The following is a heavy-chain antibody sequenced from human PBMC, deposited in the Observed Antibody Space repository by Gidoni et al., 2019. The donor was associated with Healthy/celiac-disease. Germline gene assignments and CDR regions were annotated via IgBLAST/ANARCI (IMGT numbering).Heavy chain of an antibody. D-gene: IGHD2-2*02. V-gene: IGHV4-39*01. Sequence: QLQLQESGPGLVKPSETLSLTCTVSGGSISSSSYYWGWIRQPPGKGLEWIGSIYYSGSTYYNPSLKSRVSISVDTSKNQFSLKLSSVTAADTAVYYCARTIVVVPAATPGDAFDIWGQGTMVTVSS. J-gene: IGHJ3*02. CDR2: IYYSGST. CDR1: GGSISSSSYY. CDR3: ARTIVVVPAATPGDAFDI.